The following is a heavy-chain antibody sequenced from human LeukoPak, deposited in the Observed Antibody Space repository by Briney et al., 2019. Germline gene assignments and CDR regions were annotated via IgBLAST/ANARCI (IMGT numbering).Heavy chain of an antibody. CDR3: ARKGDYGSGALYYFDY. CDR2: ISYSGRT. Sequence: SETLSLTCTVSGGSISTYYWSWIRQPPGRGLEWIGYISYSGRTNYNPSLKSRVTISIDTSKNQFSLMMNSVTAADTAVYYCARKGDYGSGALYYFDYWSQGTLVTVSS. D-gene: IGHD3-10*01. V-gene: IGHV4-59*01. J-gene: IGHJ4*02. CDR1: GGSISTYY.